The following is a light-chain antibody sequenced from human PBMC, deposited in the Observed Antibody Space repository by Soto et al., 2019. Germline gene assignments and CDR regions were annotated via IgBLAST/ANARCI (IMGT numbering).Light chain of an antibody. Sequence: EIVMTDSPATLPVSPGERATLSCRTSQSVSNNLAWYQQKPGQAPRFFSYGASTRATAIPARFSGSGSGTEFTLTISSLQSEDFAVYFCQQYDNWPYTFGQGTRLEIK. CDR2: GAS. CDR1: QSVSNN. V-gene: IGKV3-15*01. CDR3: QQYDNWPYT. J-gene: IGKJ5*01.